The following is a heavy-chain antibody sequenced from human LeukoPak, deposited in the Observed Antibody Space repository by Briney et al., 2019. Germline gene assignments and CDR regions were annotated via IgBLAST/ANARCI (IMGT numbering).Heavy chain of an antibody. CDR1: GGSISSYY. J-gene: IGHJ6*03. CDR2: IYTSGST. V-gene: IGHV4-4*07. CDR3: ASTIVATTSDYYYMDV. D-gene: IGHD5-12*01. Sequence: SETLSLTCTVSGGSISSYYWSWIRQPAGKGLEWIGRIYTSGSTNYNPSLKSRVTMSVDTSKNQFSLKLSSVTAADTAVYYCASTIVATTSDYYYMDVWGKGTTVTVSS.